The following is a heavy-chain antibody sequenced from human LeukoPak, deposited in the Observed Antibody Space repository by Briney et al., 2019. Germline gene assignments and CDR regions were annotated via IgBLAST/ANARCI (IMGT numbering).Heavy chain of an antibody. V-gene: IGHV3-23*01. CDR1: GFTFTSYA. CDR2: ISGSGGST. Sequence: GGSLKLSCAASGFTFTSYAMSWVRQVPGKGLEWVSAISGSGGSTYYADSVKGRFTISRDNSKNTLYLQMNSLRAEDTAVYYCAKDLLSSSWYHFDYWGQGTLVTVSS. J-gene: IGHJ4*02. CDR3: AKDLLSSSWYHFDY. D-gene: IGHD6-13*01.